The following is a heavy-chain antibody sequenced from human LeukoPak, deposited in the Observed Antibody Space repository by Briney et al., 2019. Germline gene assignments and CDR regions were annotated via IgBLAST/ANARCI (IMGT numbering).Heavy chain of an antibody. Sequence: GGSLRLSCAASGFTFDDYGMSWVRQAPGKGLEWVSGINWNGGSTGYADSVKGRFTISRDNAKNSLYLQMNSLRAEDTALYYCVRGQLASYYYYYYYMDVWGKGTTVTVSS. CDR1: GFTFDDYG. CDR3: VRGQLASYYYYYYYMDV. D-gene: IGHD6-13*01. V-gene: IGHV3-20*04. J-gene: IGHJ6*03. CDR2: INWNGGST.